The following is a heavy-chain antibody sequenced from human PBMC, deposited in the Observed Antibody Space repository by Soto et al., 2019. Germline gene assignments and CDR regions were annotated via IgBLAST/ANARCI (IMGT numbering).Heavy chain of an antibody. V-gene: IGHV2-5*02. Sequence: QITLNESGPTLVKPTQTLTLTCTFSGFSLGTYGVGVGWIRQPPGKALEWLALIYWDDDKRYSPSLKSRLTITNATSKSHVFLTLTTMDPVDTATYYCAHRGGGIVDWYFDLWGRGTPVIVSS. D-gene: IGHD1-26*01. J-gene: IGHJ2*01. CDR1: GFSLGTYGVG. CDR2: IYWDDDK. CDR3: AHRGGGIVDWYFDL.